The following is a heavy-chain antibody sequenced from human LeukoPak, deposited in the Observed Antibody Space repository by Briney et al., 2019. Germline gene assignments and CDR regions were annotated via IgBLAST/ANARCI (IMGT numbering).Heavy chain of an antibody. J-gene: IGHJ4*02. CDR3: ARDSDTAMVTGYFDY. Sequence: GGSLRLSCAASGFTFSSYAMHWVRQAPGKGLEWVAVISYDGSNKYYADSVEGRFTISRDNSKNTLYLQMNSLRAEDTAVYYCARDSDTAMVTGYFDYWGQGTLVTVSS. CDR1: GFTFSSYA. V-gene: IGHV3-30-3*01. D-gene: IGHD5-18*01. CDR2: ISYDGSNK.